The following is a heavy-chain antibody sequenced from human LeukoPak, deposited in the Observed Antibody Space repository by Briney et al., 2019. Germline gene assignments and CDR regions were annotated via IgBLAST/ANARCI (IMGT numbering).Heavy chain of an antibody. CDR1: GFTFSSYA. CDR2: ISGSGGST. CDR3: LDSSGYYNDY. V-gene: IGHV3-23*01. D-gene: IGHD3-22*01. J-gene: IGHJ4*02. Sequence: GGSLRLSCAASGFTFSSYAMSWVRQAPGEGLEWVSAISGSGGSTYYADSVKGRFTISRDNSKNTLYLQMNSLRAEDTTVYYCLDSSGYYNDYWGQGTLVTVSS.